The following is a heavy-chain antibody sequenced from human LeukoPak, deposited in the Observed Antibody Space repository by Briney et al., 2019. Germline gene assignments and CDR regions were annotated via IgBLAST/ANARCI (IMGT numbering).Heavy chain of an antibody. CDR1: GFTFSSYG. V-gene: IGHV3-30*02. Sequence: GGSLRLSCAASGFTFSSYGMHWVRQAPGKGLEWVAFIRYDGSNKYYADSVKGRFTISRDNAKNSLYLQMNSLRAEDTAVYYCARAVYDYVWGSYRLGAFDIWGQGTMVTVSS. D-gene: IGHD3-16*02. CDR3: ARAVYDYVWGSYRLGAFDI. CDR2: IRYDGSNK. J-gene: IGHJ3*02.